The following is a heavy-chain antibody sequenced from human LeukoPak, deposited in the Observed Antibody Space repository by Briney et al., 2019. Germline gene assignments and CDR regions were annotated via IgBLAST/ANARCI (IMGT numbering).Heavy chain of an antibody. D-gene: IGHD2-21*02. Sequence: GGSLRLSCKASGFPFSGNAMSWVRQVPGGGLEGVSGVGGDEKTHYADFVRGRFTISRDNAKNTVFLQMTSLTVEDAAVYYCAKDLSWWVTADYWGQGVLVTVSS. CDR2: VGGDEKT. J-gene: IGHJ4*02. V-gene: IGHV3-23*01. CDR1: GFPFSGNA. CDR3: AKDLSWWVTADY.